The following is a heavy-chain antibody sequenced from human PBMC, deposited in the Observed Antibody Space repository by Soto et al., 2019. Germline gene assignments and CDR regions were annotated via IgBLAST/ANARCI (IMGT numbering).Heavy chain of an antibody. J-gene: IGHJ5*02. CDR3: AKGLSGSGWFDP. Sequence: EVQLLESGGGLVQPGGSLRLSCAASGFTFSSYAMSWVRRAPGKGLEWVSAISGTGGSTYYADSVKGRFTISRDNSKNTLYLQMNSLRAEDTAVYYCAKGLSGSGWFDPWGQGTLVTVSS. CDR2: ISGTGGST. D-gene: IGHD3-22*01. V-gene: IGHV3-23*01. CDR1: GFTFSSYA.